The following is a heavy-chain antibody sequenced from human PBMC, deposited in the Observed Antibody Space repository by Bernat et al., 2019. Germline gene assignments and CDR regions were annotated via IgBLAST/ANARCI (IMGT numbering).Heavy chain of an antibody. CDR2: ISYDGSNK. V-gene: IGHV3-30-3*01. J-gene: IGHJ5*02. Sequence: QVQLVESGGGVVQPGRSLRLSCVASGFTFSSYAMHWVRQAPGKGLEWVAVISYDGSNKYYADSVKGRFTISRDNSKNTLYLQMNSLRAEDTAVYYCARDGGGLDPWGQGTLVTVSS. D-gene: IGHD3-16*01. CDR1: GFTFSSYA. CDR3: ARDGGGLDP.